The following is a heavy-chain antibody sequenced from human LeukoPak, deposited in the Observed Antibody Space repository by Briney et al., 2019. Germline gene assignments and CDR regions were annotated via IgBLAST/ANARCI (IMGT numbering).Heavy chain of an antibody. CDR3: ARDSFDTAALDY. Sequence: ASVKVSCKASGYTFTSYYMHWVRQAPGQGLEWMGIINPSGGSTSYAQKFQGRVTMTRDTSTSTVYMELSSLRSEDTAVYCCARDSFDTAALDYWGQGTLVTVSS. D-gene: IGHD5-18*01. J-gene: IGHJ4*02. CDR1: GYTFTSYY. V-gene: IGHV1-46*01. CDR2: INPSGGST.